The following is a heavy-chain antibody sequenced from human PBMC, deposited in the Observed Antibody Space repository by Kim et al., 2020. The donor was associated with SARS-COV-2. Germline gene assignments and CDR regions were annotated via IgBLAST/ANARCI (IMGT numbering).Heavy chain of an antibody. Sequence: SVKVSCKASGGTFSSYAISWVRQAPGQGLEWMGGIIPIFGTANYAQKFLGRVTITADESTSTAYMELSSLRSEDTAVYYCATFPGIAAAAFYWGQGTLVTVSS. J-gene: IGHJ4*02. D-gene: IGHD6-13*01. CDR3: ATFPGIAAAAFY. CDR2: IIPIFGTA. V-gene: IGHV1-69*13. CDR1: GGTFSSYA.